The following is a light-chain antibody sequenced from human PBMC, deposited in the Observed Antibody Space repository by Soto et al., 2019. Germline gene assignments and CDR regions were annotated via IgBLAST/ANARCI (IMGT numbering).Light chain of an antibody. CDR3: QHYNSYSEA. CDR1: QTISSW. V-gene: IGKV1-5*03. Sequence: DIPINQSPSNLSGSVGDRVTITCRASQTISSWLAWYQQKPGKAPKLLIYKASTLKSGVPSRFSGSGSGTEFTLTISSLQPDDFATYYCQHYNSYSEAFGQGTKVDIK. CDR2: KAS. J-gene: IGKJ1*01.